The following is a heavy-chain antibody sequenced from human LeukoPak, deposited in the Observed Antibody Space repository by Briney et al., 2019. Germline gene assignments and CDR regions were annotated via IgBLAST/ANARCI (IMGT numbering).Heavy chain of an antibody. J-gene: IGHJ3*02. CDR1: GGSISSYY. CDR2: IYYSGST. CDR3: ARDLNGYSSGWRVAFDI. V-gene: IGHV4-59*01. D-gene: IGHD6-19*01. Sequence: PSETLSLTCTVSGGSISSYYWSWIRQPPGKGLEWIGYIYYSGSTNYNPSLKSRVTISVDTSKNQFSLKLSSVTAADTAVYYCARDLNGYSSGWRVAFDIWGQGTMVTVSS.